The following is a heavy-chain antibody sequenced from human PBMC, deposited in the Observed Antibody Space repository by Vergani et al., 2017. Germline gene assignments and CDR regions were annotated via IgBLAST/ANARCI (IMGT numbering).Heavy chain of an antibody. Sequence: QLQLQESGSGLVKPSETLSLTCTVSGGSISSYYWSWIRQPPGKGLGWIGYIYYSGSTNYNPSLKRRVTISVDTSKNQFSLKLSSVTAADTAVYYCAGHARYCSSTSCYSYYYYMDVWGKGTTVTVSS. J-gene: IGHJ6*03. D-gene: IGHD2-2*01. CDR2: IYYSGST. V-gene: IGHV4-59*01. CDR3: AGHARYCSSTSCYSYYYYMDV. CDR1: GGSISSYY.